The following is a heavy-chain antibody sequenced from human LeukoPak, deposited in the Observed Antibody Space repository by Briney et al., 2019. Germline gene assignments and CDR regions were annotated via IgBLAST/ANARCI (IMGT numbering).Heavy chain of an antibody. V-gene: IGHV3-23*01. CDR2: ISGSGGST. CDR3: AKDPYSSSSFASYMDV. J-gene: IGHJ6*03. D-gene: IGHD6-6*01. Sequence: PGGSLRLSCAASGFTFSSYAMSWVRQAPGKGLEWVSAISGSGGSTYYADSVKGRFTISRDNSKNTLYLQMNSLRAEDTAVYYCAKDPYSSSSFASYMDVWGKGTTVTVSS. CDR1: GFTFSSYA.